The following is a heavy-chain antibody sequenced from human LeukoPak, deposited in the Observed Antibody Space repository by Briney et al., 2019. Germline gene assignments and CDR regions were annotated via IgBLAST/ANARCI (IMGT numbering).Heavy chain of an antibody. D-gene: IGHD3-9*01. V-gene: IGHV4-59*08. CDR2: NSWST. CDR1: GGSMNSYY. Sequence: ASETLSLTCSVSGGSMNSYYWSWIRQSPGKGLEWIGYNSWSTNYNPSLKSRVTISVDTSKNQFSLKLSSVTAADTAVYYCARHVWLQPFDYWGQGTLVTVSS. CDR3: ARHVWLQPFDY. J-gene: IGHJ4*02.